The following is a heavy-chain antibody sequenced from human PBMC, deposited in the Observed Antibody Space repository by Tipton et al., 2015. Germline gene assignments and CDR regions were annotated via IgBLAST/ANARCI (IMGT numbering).Heavy chain of an antibody. Sequence: TLSLTCTVSGGSIRSSLYYWGWIRQPPGKGLEWIGSIFYTGRTYYNPSLKSRVTMSVDTAKNQFSLNLSSVTAADTAVYYCARDDSALDSWGQGTLVTVSS. D-gene: IGHD5-18*01. V-gene: IGHV4-39*02. CDR1: GGSIRSSLYY. CDR2: IFYTGRT. CDR3: ARDDSALDS. J-gene: IGHJ4*02.